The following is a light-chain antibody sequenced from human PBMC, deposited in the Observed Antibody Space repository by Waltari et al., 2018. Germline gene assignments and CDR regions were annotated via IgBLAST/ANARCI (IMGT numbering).Light chain of an antibody. CDR1: QGISSY. Sequence: DIQMTQSPSSLSASVGDTVTITCRASQGISSYLAWYQQKPGKAPKPLIYYASNLESGVPSRFSGSGSGTEFTLTISSLQPEDFATYYCQQYNSAPYSFGQGPKWRSN. CDR2: YAS. CDR3: QQYNSAPYS. J-gene: IGKJ2*03. V-gene: IGKV1-16*01.